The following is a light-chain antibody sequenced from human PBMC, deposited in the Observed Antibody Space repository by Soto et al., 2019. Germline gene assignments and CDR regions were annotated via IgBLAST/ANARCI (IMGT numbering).Light chain of an antibody. CDR3: LIFYGDPHLV. V-gene: IGLV7-43*01. CDR1: TGAVTSGNY. Sequence: QAVVTQEPSLTVSPGGTVTLTCASSTGAVTSGNYPSWFQQKPGQPPRTLIYTTNNKHSWTPARFSGSLLGGKAALTLSGVQPEDEAEYYCLIFYGDPHLVFGGGTKLTVL. J-gene: IGLJ3*02. CDR2: TTN.